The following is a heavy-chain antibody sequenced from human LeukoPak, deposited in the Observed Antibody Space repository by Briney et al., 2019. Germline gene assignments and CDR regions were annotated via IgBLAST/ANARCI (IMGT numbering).Heavy chain of an antibody. CDR2: LHPSGHT. V-gene: IGHV4-4*07. CDR1: GNSGTNYY. CDR3: ARTAPSGYQPNYFDY. J-gene: IGHJ4*02. Sequence: SETLSLTCTVSGNSGTNYYWNWIRQSAGKGLEWIGRLHPSGHTNYSPALKSRVTISVDTSKNQFSLKLSSVTAADTAVYYCARTAPSGYQPNYFDYWGQGTLVTVSS. D-gene: IGHD3-3*01.